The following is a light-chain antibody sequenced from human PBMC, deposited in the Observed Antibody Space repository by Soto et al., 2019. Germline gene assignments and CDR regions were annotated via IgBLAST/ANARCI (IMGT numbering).Light chain of an antibody. CDR1: SSDVGGYNY. CDR3: SSYACSNTWV. Sequence: QSVLTQPPSASGSPGQSVTISCTGTSSDVGGYNYVSWYQQHPGKAPKLMIYEVSKRPSGVPDRFSGSKSGNTASLTVSGLQAEDEADYYCSSYACSNTWVFGGGTKVTVL. V-gene: IGLV2-8*01. J-gene: IGLJ3*02. CDR2: EVS.